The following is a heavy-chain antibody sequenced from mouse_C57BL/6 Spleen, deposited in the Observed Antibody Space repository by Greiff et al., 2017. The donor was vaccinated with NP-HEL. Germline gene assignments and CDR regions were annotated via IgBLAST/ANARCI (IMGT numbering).Heavy chain of an antibody. D-gene: IGHD2-10*02. Sequence: VQLQQSGPELVKPGASVKISCKASGYSFTGYYMNWVKQSPEKSLEWIGEINPSTGGTTYNQKFKAKATLTVDKSSSTAYMQLKSLTSEDSAVYYCARNGEYRDYWGQGTTLTVSS. V-gene: IGHV1-42*01. CDR3: ARNGEYRDY. CDR2: INPSTGGT. CDR1: GYSFTGYY. J-gene: IGHJ2*01.